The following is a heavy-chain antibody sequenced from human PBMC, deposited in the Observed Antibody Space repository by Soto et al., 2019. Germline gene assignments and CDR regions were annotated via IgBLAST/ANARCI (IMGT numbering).Heavy chain of an antibody. CDR1: GFTFSSYS. Sequence: PGGSLRLSCAASGFTFSSYSMNWVRQAPGKGLEWVSYISSSSSTIYYADSVKGRFTISRDNAKNSLYLQMNSLRGEDTAVYYCAKDGGYSYGPYDYWGQGTLVTVSS. V-gene: IGHV3-48*01. CDR3: AKDGGYSYGPYDY. CDR2: ISSSSSTI. D-gene: IGHD5-18*01. J-gene: IGHJ4*02.